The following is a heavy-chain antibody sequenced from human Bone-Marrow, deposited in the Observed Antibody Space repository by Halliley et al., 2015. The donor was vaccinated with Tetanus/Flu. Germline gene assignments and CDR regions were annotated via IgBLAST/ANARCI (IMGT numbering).Heavy chain of an antibody. D-gene: IGHD3-22*01. J-gene: IGHJ4*02. CDR2: IYYTGST. CDR1: GASISSLY. Sequence: TLSLTCTVSGASISSLYWSWIRQPPGKGLEWIGFIYYTGSTNYNPSLKSRVTISVDTSKNQFSLKLTSVTAADTAVYYCARVKGGNYYAPGDYYQIAYWGQGTLVTVSS. CDR3: ARVKGGNYYAPGDYYQIAY. V-gene: IGHV4-59*11.